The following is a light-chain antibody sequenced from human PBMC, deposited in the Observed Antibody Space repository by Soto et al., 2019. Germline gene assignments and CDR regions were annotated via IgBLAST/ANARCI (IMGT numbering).Light chain of an antibody. CDR2: GAS. V-gene: IGKV3-15*01. Sequence: PGERATLSCRASRSVSSNLAWYQQVPGQAPRLLIFGASTRATGIPARFSGSGSGTEFTLTISSLQSEDFAVYYCLHYNDWPRWTFGQGTKVDI. CDR1: RSVSSN. CDR3: LHYNDWPRWT. J-gene: IGKJ1*01.